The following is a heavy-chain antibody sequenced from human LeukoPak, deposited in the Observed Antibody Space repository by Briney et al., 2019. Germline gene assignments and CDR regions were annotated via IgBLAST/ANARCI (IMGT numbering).Heavy chain of an antibody. CDR3: ARGYSTWSHDY. Sequence: SETLSLTCTVSGGSISSYYWSWIRQPPGKGLEWIGYIYYSGSTNYNPSLKSRVTISLDTSKNQFSLELSSVTAADTAMYYCARGYSTWSHDYWGQGTLVTVSS. CDR2: IYYSGST. CDR1: GGSISSYY. D-gene: IGHD6-13*01. V-gene: IGHV4-59*08. J-gene: IGHJ4*02.